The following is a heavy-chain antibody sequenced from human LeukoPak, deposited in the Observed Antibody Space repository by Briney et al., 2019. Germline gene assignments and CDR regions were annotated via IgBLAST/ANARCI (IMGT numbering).Heavy chain of an antibody. CDR2: INPNSGGT. CDR3: ARDRVVPAASLDP. D-gene: IGHD2-2*01. CDR1: GYTFTGYY. J-gene: IGHJ5*02. Sequence: ASVKVSCKASGYTFTGYYMHWVRQAPGQGLEWMGWINPNSGGTNYAQKFQGRVTMTRDTSISTAYMELSRLRSDDTAVYYCARDRVVPAASLDPCGQGTLVTVSS. V-gene: IGHV1-2*02.